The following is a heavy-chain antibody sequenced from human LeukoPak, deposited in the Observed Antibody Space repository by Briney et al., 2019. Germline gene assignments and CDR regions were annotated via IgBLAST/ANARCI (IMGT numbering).Heavy chain of an antibody. CDR3: TKDLLTGFSSGWYFAY. Sequence: GGSLRLSCAASGLTFTSGAMSWVRQALGKGLEWVSVTSGSDDSTHYADSVKGRFIMSRDSSKNTLYLQMNSLRAEDTAIYYCTKDLLTGFSSGWYFAYWGQGTLVTVSS. CDR1: GLTFTSGA. V-gene: IGHV3-23*01. D-gene: IGHD6-19*01. J-gene: IGHJ4*02. CDR2: TSGSDDST.